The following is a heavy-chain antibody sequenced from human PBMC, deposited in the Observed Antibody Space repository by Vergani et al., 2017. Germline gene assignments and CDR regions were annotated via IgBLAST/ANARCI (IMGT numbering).Heavy chain of an antibody. Sequence: QVQLRQWGAGLLKPSETLSLTCTLYGGSLSGYYWSWIRQPPGKGLEWIGEINHSGSTNYNPSLKSRVTISIDTSKNQFSLRLSSVTAADTAIYYRARDIEAGAVFDYWGQGSPVTVSS. CDR2: INHSGST. CDR3: ARDIEAGAVFDY. J-gene: IGHJ4*02. V-gene: IGHV4-34*01. D-gene: IGHD1-26*01. CDR1: GGSLSGYY.